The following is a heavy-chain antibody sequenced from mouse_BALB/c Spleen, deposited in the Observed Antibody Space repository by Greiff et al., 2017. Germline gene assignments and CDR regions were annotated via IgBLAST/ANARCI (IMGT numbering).Heavy chain of an antibody. J-gene: IGHJ4*01. CDR3: ARLGAFYYAYDGDYAMDC. V-gene: IGHV5-17*02. Sequence: EVKLVESGGGLVQPGGSRKLSCAASGFTFSSFGMHWVRQAPEKGLEWVAYISSGSSTIYYADTVMGRFTISRDNPKNTLFLHMTSLSSEDTAMYYCARLGAFYYAYDGDYAMDCWGQGGSVTVSS. CDR1: GFTFSSFG. CDR2: ISSGSSTI. D-gene: IGHD2-2*01.